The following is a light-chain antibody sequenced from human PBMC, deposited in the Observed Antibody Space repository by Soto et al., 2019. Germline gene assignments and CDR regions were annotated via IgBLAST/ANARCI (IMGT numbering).Light chain of an antibody. CDR1: SSDVGSYNL. Sequence: QSVLTQPASVSGSPGQSITISCTGTSSDVGSYNLVSWYQQHPGKAPKLMIYEGSKRPSGVSNRFSGSKSGNTASLTISGLQAEAEADYYCCSYAGSRVFGGGTKLTVL. CDR2: EGS. V-gene: IGLV2-23*01. J-gene: IGLJ3*02. CDR3: CSYAGSRV.